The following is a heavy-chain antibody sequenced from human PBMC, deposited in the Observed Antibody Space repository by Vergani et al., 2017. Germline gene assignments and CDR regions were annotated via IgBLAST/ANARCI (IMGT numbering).Heavy chain of an antibody. Sequence: QVQLQESGPGLVEPSETLSLTCAVSGYSIRNGYYWGWIRQPPGKGLEWIGSIYHSGSTHYNPSLKSRVTISVDTSKNDFSLQVTSVTAADTAVYYCTRQPQEGASCPPSVPTWGQGISVIVSS. V-gene: IGHV4-38-2*01. CDR1: GYSIRNGYY. CDR2: IYHSGST. J-gene: IGHJ4*02. CDR3: TRQPQEGASCPPSVPT.